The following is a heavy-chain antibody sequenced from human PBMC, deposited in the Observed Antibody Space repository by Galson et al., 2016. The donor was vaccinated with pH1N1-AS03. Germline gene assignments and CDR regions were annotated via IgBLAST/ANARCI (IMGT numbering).Heavy chain of an antibody. J-gene: IGHJ4*02. D-gene: IGHD3-16*02. CDR2: IYSSGSS. V-gene: IGHV4-4*07. Sequence: ETLSLTCTVSGGSISRNNWSWIRQPAGKGLEWIGRIYSSGSSSYNPPLKSRVTMSLDTSKNQLSLKLSSVTAADTAVYYCARDYRWAFDYWGQGTLVTVSS. CDR1: GGSISRNN. CDR3: ARDYRWAFDY.